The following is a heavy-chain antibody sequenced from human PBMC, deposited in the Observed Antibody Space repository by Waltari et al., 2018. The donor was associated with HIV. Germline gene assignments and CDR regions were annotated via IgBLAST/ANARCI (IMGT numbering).Heavy chain of an antibody. CDR1: GGSISSGSYY. D-gene: IGHD5-18*01. Sequence: QVQLQESGPGLVKPSQTLSLTCGVPGGSISSGSYYWSWIRQPAGKGLEWIGRIYTSGSTNYNPPLKSRVSISVDTSKNQFSLKLSSVTAADTAVYYCASQYSYGLRPNFFDYWGQGTLVTVSS. V-gene: IGHV4-61*02. CDR3: ASQYSYGLRPNFFDY. J-gene: IGHJ4*02. CDR2: IYTSGST.